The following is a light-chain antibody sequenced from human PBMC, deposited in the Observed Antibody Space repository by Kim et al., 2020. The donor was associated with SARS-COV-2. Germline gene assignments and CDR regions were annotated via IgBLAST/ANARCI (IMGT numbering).Light chain of an antibody. Sequence: DIQMTQSPSTLSISLGDRVTITCRASQSIGTSLAWYQQKPGKAPKILIYKASTLESGVPSRFSGSGSGTDFSLTISSLQPDDLATYYCQQYSSYRITFGQGTRLEIK. J-gene: IGKJ5*01. CDR2: KAS. V-gene: IGKV1-5*03. CDR1: QSIGTS. CDR3: QQYSSYRIT.